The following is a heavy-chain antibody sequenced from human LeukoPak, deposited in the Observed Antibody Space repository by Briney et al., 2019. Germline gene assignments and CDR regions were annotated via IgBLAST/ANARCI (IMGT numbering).Heavy chain of an antibody. V-gene: IGHV4-38-2*02. CDR2: LYHSGST. D-gene: IGHD3-22*01. J-gene: IGHJ4*02. CDR3: ARSSSGYLRYYFDY. CDR1: GYSIRSGYY. Sequence: SETLSLTCTVSGYSIRSGYYWGWIRQPPGKGLEWIGSLYHSGSTYYNPSLKSRVTISADTSKNQFSLKLSSVIAADRAVYYRARSSSGYLRYYFDYWGQGTLVTVSS.